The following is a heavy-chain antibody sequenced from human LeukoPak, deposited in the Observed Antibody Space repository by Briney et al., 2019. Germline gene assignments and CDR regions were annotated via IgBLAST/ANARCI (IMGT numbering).Heavy chain of an antibody. CDR2: IYYSGST. CDR3: ARVTYCGGDCYSHPIDY. D-gene: IGHD2-21*02. V-gene: IGHV4-31*03. Sequence: SETLSLTCTVSGGSISSGGYYWSWIRQHPGKGLERIGYIYYSGSTYYNPSLKSRVTISVDTSKNQFSLKLSSVTAADTAVYYCARVTYCGGDCYSHPIDYWGQGTLVTVSS. CDR1: GGSISSGGYY. J-gene: IGHJ4*02.